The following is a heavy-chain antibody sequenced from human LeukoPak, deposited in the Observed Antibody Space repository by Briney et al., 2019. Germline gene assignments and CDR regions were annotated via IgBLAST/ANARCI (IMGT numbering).Heavy chain of an antibody. Sequence: PGGSLRLSCAASGFPFSSYWMNWVRQAPGKGLEWVANLKQDGSEKYYVDSVKGRFTISRDNAKNSLYLQMNSLRAEDTAVYYCARDLVNRGSGSYFDYWGQGALVTVSS. CDR2: LKQDGSEK. V-gene: IGHV3-7*01. CDR3: ARDLVNRGSGSYFDY. J-gene: IGHJ4*02. CDR1: GFPFSSYW. D-gene: IGHD3-10*01.